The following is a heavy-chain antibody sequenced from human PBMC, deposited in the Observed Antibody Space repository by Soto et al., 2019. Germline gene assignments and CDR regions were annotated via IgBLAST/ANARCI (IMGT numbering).Heavy chain of an antibody. D-gene: IGHD6-19*01. J-gene: IGHJ4*02. Sequence: ASVKVSCKASGYTFTSYGISWVRQAPGQGLEWMGWISAYNGNTNYAQKLQGRVIMTTDTSTSTAYMELRSLRSDDTAVYYCARDVRVAGTYTLDYWGQGTLVTVSS. V-gene: IGHV1-18*01. CDR1: GYTFTSYG. CDR2: ISAYNGNT. CDR3: ARDVRVAGTYTLDY.